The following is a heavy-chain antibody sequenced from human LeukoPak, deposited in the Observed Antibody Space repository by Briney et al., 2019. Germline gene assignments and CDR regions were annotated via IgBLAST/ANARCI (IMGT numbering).Heavy chain of an antibody. D-gene: IGHD3-22*01. CDR1: GYTFTGYY. CDR2: INPNSGGT. Sequence: ASVKVSCKASGYTFTGYYMHWVRQAPGQGLEWMGRINPNSGGTNYAQKFQGRVTMTRDTSISTAYMELSRLRSDDTAVYYCARAHSSGYYGFYFDYWGQGALVTVSP. J-gene: IGHJ4*02. CDR3: ARAHSSGYYGFYFDY. V-gene: IGHV1-2*06.